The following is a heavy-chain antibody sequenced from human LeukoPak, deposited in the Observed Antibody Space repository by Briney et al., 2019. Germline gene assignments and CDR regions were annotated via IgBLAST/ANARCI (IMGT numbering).Heavy chain of an antibody. CDR3: ARSIKGDSDH. D-gene: IGHD3-10*01. CDR1: GFTFRSYE. V-gene: IGHV3-48*03. Sequence: PGGSLRLSCAASGFTFRSYEVNWVRQAPGKGLDWVSYISSSGTTVYYADSVRGRFTVSRDNGKNSLYLEMNSLRAEDTAVYYCARSIKGDSDHWGQGTLVTVSS. CDR2: ISSSGTTV. J-gene: IGHJ4*02.